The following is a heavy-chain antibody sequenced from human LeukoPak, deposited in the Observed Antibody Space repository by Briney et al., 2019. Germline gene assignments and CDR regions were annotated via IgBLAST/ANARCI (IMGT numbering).Heavy chain of an antibody. D-gene: IGHD2-15*01. V-gene: IGHV3-48*01. CDR3: ARVRILYDYYMDV. CDR1: GFTFSSYS. J-gene: IGHJ6*03. Sequence: PGGSLRLSCAASGFTFSSYSMNWVRQAPGKGLEWVSYISSSSSTIYYADSVKSRFTISRDNAKNSLYLQMNSLRAEDTAVYYCARVRILYDYYMDVWGKGTTVTVSS. CDR2: ISSSSSTI.